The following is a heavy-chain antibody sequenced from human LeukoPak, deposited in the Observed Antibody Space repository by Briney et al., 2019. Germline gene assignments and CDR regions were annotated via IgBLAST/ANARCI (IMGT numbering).Heavy chain of an antibody. CDR2: IYYSGST. CDR3: AREWLQLDVGDAFDI. Sequence: SETLSLTCTVSGGSISSSSYYWGWIRQPPGKGLEWIGSIYYSGSTYYNPSLKSRVTISVDTSKNQFSLKLSSVTPEDTAVYYCAREWLQLDVGDAFDIWGQGTMVTVSS. D-gene: IGHD5-24*01. J-gene: IGHJ3*02. V-gene: IGHV4-39*07. CDR1: GGSISSSSYY.